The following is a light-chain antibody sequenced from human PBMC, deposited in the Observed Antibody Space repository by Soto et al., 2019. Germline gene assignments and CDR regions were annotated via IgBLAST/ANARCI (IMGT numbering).Light chain of an antibody. Sequence: EIVMTQSPATLSVSPGERATLSCRASQSVNSTLVWFQQKPGQAPRLLIYGASTRATGIPGRFSGSGFGTEFTLTISSLQSEAFAVYYCQQYNNWLWTFGQGTKVEIK. J-gene: IGKJ1*01. V-gene: IGKV3-15*01. CDR2: GAS. CDR3: QQYNNWLWT. CDR1: QSVNST.